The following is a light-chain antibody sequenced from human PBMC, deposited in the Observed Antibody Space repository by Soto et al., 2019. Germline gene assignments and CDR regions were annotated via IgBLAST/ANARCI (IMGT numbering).Light chain of an antibody. Sequence: EVVLTQSPGTLSLSRGERATLCCRASERIYSAYLGWYQQKPGQAPXLLIYGTSSRATGIPDRFSGSGSGTDFTLTISRLEPEDVAVYYCQQYGNSPITFGQGTRLE. J-gene: IGKJ5*01. CDR3: QQYGNSPIT. CDR2: GTS. CDR1: ERIYSAY. V-gene: IGKV3-20*01.